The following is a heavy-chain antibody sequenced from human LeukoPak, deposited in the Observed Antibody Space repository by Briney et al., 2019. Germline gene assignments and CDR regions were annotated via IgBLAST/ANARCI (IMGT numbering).Heavy chain of an antibody. V-gene: IGHV3-48*01. CDR3: AKDSGDNVGVDY. J-gene: IGHJ4*02. CDR1: GFTFSSYS. Sequence: GGSLRLSCAASGFTFSSYSMNWVRQAPGKGLEWVSYISSSSTSISYADSVKGRFTISRDNAKNSLYLQMNSLRPEDTAVYYCAKDSGDNVGVDYWGQGTLVTVSS. D-gene: IGHD2-21*02. CDR2: ISSSSTSI.